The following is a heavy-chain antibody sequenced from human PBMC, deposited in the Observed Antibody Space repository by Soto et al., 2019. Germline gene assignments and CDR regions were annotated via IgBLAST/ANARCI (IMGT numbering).Heavy chain of an antibody. Sequence: PSETLSLTCTVSGGSINSMDCYWIWILQSPGEALEWIFYIYYSGSTYYNPSLRRRVTISADRSENKFSLTLKSVTAADTAVYFCARDFERSAIGPWGQGTSVTVSS. J-gene: IGHJ5*02. CDR1: GGSINSMDCY. V-gene: IGHV4-30-4*01. CDR3: ARDFERSAIGP. D-gene: IGHD3-9*01. CDR2: IYYSGST.